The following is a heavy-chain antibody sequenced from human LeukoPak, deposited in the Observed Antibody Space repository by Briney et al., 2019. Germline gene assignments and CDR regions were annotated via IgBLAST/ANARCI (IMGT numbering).Heavy chain of an antibody. J-gene: IGHJ4*02. CDR1: GDSISSFY. CDR2: IYTSGST. Sequence: SETLSLTCTVSGDSISSFYRSWMRQPAGKGLELIGRIYTSGSTNYNPSLKSRVTMSVDTSKNQFSLKLSSVTAADTAVYYCARDVVAAPGTWDYWGQGTLVTVSS. D-gene: IGHD6-13*01. CDR3: ARDVVAAPGTWDY. V-gene: IGHV4-4*07.